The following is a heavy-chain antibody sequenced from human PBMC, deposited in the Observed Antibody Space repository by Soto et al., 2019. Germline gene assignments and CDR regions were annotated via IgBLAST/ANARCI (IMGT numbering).Heavy chain of an antibody. V-gene: IGHV3-30-3*01. Sequence: GGSLRLSCAASGFTFSSYAMHWVRQAPGKGLEWVAVISYDGSNKYYADSVKGRFTISRDNSKNTLYLQMNSLRAEDTAVYYCARDGVGTSSLIVPKDYYYYGMDVWGQGTTVTVSS. CDR1: GFTFSSYA. CDR3: ARDGVGTSSLIVPKDYYYYGMDV. CDR2: ISYDGSNK. J-gene: IGHJ6*02. D-gene: IGHD2-2*01.